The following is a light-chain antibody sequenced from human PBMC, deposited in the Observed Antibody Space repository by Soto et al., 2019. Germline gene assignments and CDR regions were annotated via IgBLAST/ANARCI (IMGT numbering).Light chain of an antibody. Sequence: QTVVTQPPSASGTPGQRVTISCSGSSSNIGSNTVNWYQQLPGTAPKVFIYSSSQRPSGVPDRFSGSKSGTSASLAISGLQAEDEANYFCSAWDDNLDGPVFGGGTKLTVL. CDR2: SSS. V-gene: IGLV1-44*01. J-gene: IGLJ3*02. CDR3: SAWDDNLDGPV. CDR1: SSNIGSNT.